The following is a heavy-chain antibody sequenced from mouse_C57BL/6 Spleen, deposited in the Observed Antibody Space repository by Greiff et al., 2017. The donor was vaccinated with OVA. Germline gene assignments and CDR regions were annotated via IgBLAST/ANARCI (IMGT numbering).Heavy chain of an antibody. V-gene: IGHV1-82*01. D-gene: IGHD3-2*02. CDR2: IYPGDGDT. CDR1: GYAFSSSW. Sequence: VQLQQSGPELVKPGASVKISCKASGYAFSSSWMNWVKQRPGKGLEWIGRIYPGDGDTNYNGKFKGKATLTADKSSSTAYMQLSSLTSEDSAVYFCARSPAQATDFDYWGQGTTLTVSS. J-gene: IGHJ2*01. CDR3: ARSPAQATDFDY.